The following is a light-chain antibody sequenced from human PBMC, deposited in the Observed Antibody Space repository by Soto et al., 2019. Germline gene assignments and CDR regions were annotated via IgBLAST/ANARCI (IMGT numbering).Light chain of an antibody. CDR3: AAWDDSLNGPV. Sequence: QSVLTQPPSASGTPGQRVTISCSGGSSNIGTNTVNWYQQLPGTAPKLLIYISDQRPSGVPDRFSGSKSGASASLAISGLQSEDEADYYCAAWDDSLNGPVFGGGTKLTV. V-gene: IGLV1-44*01. J-gene: IGLJ2*01. CDR1: SSNIGTNT. CDR2: ISD.